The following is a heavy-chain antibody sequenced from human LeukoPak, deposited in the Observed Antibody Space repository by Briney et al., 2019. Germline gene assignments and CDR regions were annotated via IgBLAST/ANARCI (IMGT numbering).Heavy chain of an antibody. V-gene: IGHV3-74*01. D-gene: IGHD2-21*02. CDR1: GFTFSSYW. CDR2: IKSDGSRT. Sequence: GGSLRLSCGASGFTFSSYWMHWVRQAPGKGLVWVSRIKSDGSRTDYADSVKGRFIISRDNAKNTLYLQMNSLRAEDTAVYYCARINTAIFSSSDYWGQGTLVTVSS. CDR3: ARINTAIFSSSDY. J-gene: IGHJ4*02.